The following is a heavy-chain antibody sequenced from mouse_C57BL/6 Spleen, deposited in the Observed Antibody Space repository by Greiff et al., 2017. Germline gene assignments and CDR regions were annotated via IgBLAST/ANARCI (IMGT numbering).Heavy chain of an antibody. CDR3: FMVGLAWFAY. CDR1: GYTFTSYW. J-gene: IGHJ3*01. Sequence: QVQLQQPGAELVRPGTSVKLSCKASGYTFTSYWMHWVKQRPGQGLEWIGVIDPSDSYTNYNQKFKGKATLTVDTSSSTAYMQLSSLTSEDSAVYYCFMVGLAWFAYWGQGTLVTVSA. CDR2: IDPSDSYT. V-gene: IGHV1-59*01. D-gene: IGHD1-1*02.